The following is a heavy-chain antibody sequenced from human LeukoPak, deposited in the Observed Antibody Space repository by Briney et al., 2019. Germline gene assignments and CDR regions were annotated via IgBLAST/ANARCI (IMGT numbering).Heavy chain of an antibody. J-gene: IGHJ4*02. CDR2: VYYSGST. D-gene: IGHD3-10*01. CDR3: ARMSGPQLIDY. Sequence: ASETLSLTCAVYGGSFSGYYWSWIRQPPGKGLEWIGSVYYSGSTYYNPSLKSRVTISEDTSKNQFSLKLSSVTAADTAMYYCARMSGPQLIDYWGQGTLVTVSS. CDR1: GGSFSGYY. V-gene: IGHV4-34*01.